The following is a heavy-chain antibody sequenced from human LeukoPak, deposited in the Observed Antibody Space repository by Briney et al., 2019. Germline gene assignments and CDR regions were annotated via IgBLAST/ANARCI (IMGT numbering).Heavy chain of an antibody. J-gene: IGHJ6*03. CDR1: AYTFTGYY. CDR2: INPNSGGT. V-gene: IGHV1-2*02. CDR3: ARSPYYYYYMDV. Sequence: ASVKVSCKASAYTFTGYYMHWVRRAPGQGLEWMGWINPNSGGTNYAQKFQGRVTMTRDTSISTAYMELSRLRSDDTAVYYCARSPYYYYYMDVWGKGATVTVSS.